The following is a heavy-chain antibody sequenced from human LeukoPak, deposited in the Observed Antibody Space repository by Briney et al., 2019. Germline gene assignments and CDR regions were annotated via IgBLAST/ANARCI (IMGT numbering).Heavy chain of an antibody. J-gene: IGHJ4*02. V-gene: IGHV3-74*01. CDR3: ARDRYCSGNGCQDLGY. D-gene: IGHD2-15*01. Sequence: GGSLRLSCAASGFTFSRYWMHWVRQAPGKGLVWVSRVNINGSSTIYADSVKGRFTISRDNAKNTLYLQMNNLRADDTAVYYCARDRYCSGNGCQDLGYWRQGTLVTVSS. CDR1: GFTFSRYW. CDR2: VNINGSST.